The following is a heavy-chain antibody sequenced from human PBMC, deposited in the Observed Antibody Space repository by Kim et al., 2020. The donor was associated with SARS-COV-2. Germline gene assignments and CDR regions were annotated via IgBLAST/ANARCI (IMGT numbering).Heavy chain of an antibody. D-gene: IGHD6-13*01. V-gene: IGHV4-39*01. Sequence: SETLSLTCTVSGGSISSSSYYWGWIRQHPGKGLEWIGSIYYSGSTYYNPSLKSRVTISVDTSKNQFSLKLSSVTAADTAVYYCARRDSSSGLLVNYWGQG. CDR3: ARRDSSSGLLVNY. CDR1: GGSISSSSYY. CDR2: IYYSGST. J-gene: IGHJ4*02.